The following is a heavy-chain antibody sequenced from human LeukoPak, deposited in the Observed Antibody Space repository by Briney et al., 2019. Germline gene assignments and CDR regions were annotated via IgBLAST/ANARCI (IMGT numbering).Heavy chain of an antibody. Sequence: GASVKVSCKASGYTFTSYGISWVRQAPGQGLEWMGWISTYNGDTNCAQKLQGRVTMTTDTSTNTAYMELRSLRSDDTAVYYCAREGLGELTLDYWGQGTLVTVSS. V-gene: IGHV1-18*01. D-gene: IGHD3-16*01. CDR2: ISTYNGDT. CDR1: GYTFTSYG. CDR3: AREGLGELTLDY. J-gene: IGHJ4*02.